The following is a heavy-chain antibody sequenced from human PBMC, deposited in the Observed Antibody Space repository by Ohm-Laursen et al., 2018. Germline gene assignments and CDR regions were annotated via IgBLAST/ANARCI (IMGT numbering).Heavy chain of an antibody. J-gene: IGHJ4*02. Sequence: SETLSLTCIVSGGSISSSSYYWGWIRQPPGKGLEWIGSIYYSGSTYYNPSLKSRVTISEDTSKNQFSLKLSSVTAADTAVYYCARLRYSSGWGWSYFDYWGQGTLVTVSS. D-gene: IGHD6-19*01. V-gene: IGHV4-39*01. CDR2: IYYSGST. CDR1: GGSISSSSYY. CDR3: ARLRYSSGWGWSYFDY.